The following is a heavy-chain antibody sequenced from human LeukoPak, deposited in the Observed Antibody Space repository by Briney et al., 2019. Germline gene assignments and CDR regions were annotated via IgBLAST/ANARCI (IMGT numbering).Heavy chain of an antibody. CDR3: ARVNMIRGVIDY. CDR1: GFTFTDSY. CDR2: ISSHGSTI. J-gene: IGHJ4*02. Sequence: PGGSLRLSCAASGFTFTDSYMTWVRQAPGKGLEWISYISSHGSTIYYAASVKGRFTISRDSANNSLYLQMNSLTAADTALYFCARVNMIRGVIDYWGQGTLVTVSS. D-gene: IGHD3-10*01. V-gene: IGHV3-11*04.